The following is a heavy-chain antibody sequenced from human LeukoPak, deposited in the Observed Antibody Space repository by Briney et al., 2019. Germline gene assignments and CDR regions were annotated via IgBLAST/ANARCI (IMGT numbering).Heavy chain of an antibody. Sequence: GGSLRLSCAASGFTFSSYGMHWVRQAPGKGLEWVAFIRYDGGNKYYADSVKGRFTISRDNSENTLYLQMNSLRAEDTAVYYCAKAGPLYCSSTSCPTDWVDYWGQGTLVTVSS. CDR3: AKAGPLYCSSTSCPTDWVDY. CDR1: GFTFSSYG. J-gene: IGHJ4*02. D-gene: IGHD2-2*01. V-gene: IGHV3-30*02. CDR2: IRYDGGNK.